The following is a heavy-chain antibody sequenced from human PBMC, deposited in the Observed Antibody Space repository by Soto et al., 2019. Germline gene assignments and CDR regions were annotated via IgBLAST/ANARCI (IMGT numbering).Heavy chain of an antibody. CDR1: GYSFTRYW. CDR3: ARLGGYYDSSGYLVY. D-gene: IGHD3-22*01. CDR2: IDPSDSYT. Sequence: GESLKISCKGSGYSFTRYWISWVRQMPGKGLEWMGRIDPSDSYTNYSPSFQGHVTISADKSISTAYLQWSSLKASDTAMYYCARLGGYYDSSGYLVYWGQGTLVTVSS. J-gene: IGHJ4*02. V-gene: IGHV5-10-1*01.